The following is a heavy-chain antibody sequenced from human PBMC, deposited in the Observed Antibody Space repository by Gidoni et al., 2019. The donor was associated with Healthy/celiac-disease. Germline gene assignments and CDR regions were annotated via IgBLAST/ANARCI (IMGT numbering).Heavy chain of an antibody. CDR3: AGVSYYYYGMDV. CDR1: GGSSSRGSYY. Sequence: QVQLQESGPGLVKPSQTLSLTCTVSGGSSSRGSYYWSWTRQPAGKGLEWIGRIYTRGSTNYNPSLKSRVTISVDTSKNQFSLKLSSVTAADTAVYYCAGVSYYYYGMDVWGQGTTVTVSS. CDR2: IYTRGST. J-gene: IGHJ6*02. V-gene: IGHV4-61*02. D-gene: IGHD6-13*01.